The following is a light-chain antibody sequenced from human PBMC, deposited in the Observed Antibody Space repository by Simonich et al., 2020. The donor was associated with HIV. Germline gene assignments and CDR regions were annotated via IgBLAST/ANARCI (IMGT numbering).Light chain of an antibody. CDR2: LNSDGSH. Sequence: QLVLTQSPSASASLGASVKLTCTLSSGHSSYAIAWHQQQPETGPRYWMKLNSDGSHSKGDGIPDRFSGSSSGAERYLTISSLQSEDEADYYCQTWDTGIQVFGGGTKLTVL. CDR1: SGHSSYA. CDR3: QTWDTGIQV. V-gene: IGLV4-69*01. J-gene: IGLJ3*02.